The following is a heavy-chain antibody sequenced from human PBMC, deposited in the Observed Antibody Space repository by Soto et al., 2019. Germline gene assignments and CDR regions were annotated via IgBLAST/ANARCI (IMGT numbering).Heavy chain of an antibody. D-gene: IGHD6-19*01. V-gene: IGHV4-59*01. CDR1: GGSISSYY. Sequence: SETLSLTCTVSGGSISSYYWSWIRQPPGKGLEWIGYIYYSGSTNYNPSLKSRVTISVDTSKNQFSLKLSSVTAADTAVYYCARDSPLYSSGWNNWFDPWGQGTLVTVSS. J-gene: IGHJ5*02. CDR3: ARDSPLYSSGWNNWFDP. CDR2: IYYSGST.